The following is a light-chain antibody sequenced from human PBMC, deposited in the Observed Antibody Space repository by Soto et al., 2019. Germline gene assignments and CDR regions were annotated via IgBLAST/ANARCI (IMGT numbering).Light chain of an antibody. J-gene: IGKJ1*01. CDR2: GAS. CDR3: QQNDSSPSWT. CDR1: QSVSSN. Sequence: IVMTQSPATLSVSPGERATLSCRASQSVSSNLAWYQQKPGQAPRLLIYGASTRATGISDRFRGSGSGTDFTLTISRLEPEDFAVYYCQQNDSSPSWTFGQGTKVDI. V-gene: IGKV3-15*01.